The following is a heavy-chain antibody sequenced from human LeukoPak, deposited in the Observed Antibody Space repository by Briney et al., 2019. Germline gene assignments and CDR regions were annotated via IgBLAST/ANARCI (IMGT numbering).Heavy chain of an antibody. CDR2: IYSGGST. CDR1: GFTVSSNY. D-gene: IGHD5-18*01. V-gene: IGHV3-53*01. CDR3: ARVDTAMDALDI. Sequence: GGSLRLSCAPSGFTVSSNYMSWVRQAPGKGLEWVSVIYSGGSTYYADSVKGRFTISRDNSKNTLYLQMHSLRAEDTGVYYCARVDTAMDALDIWGQGTMVTVSS. J-gene: IGHJ3*02.